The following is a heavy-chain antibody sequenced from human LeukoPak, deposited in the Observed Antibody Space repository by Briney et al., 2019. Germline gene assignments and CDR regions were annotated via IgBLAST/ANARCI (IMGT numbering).Heavy chain of an antibody. CDR2: IIPIFGTA. CDR1: GGTFSSYA. Sequence: ASVKVSCKASGGTFSSYAISWVRQAPGQGLEWMGGIIPIFGTANYAQKLQGRVTMTTDTSTSTAYMELRSLRSDDTAVYYCARLFSIYCSGGSCYYYYGMDVWGQGTTVTVSS. D-gene: IGHD2-15*01. CDR3: ARLFSIYCSGGSCYYYYGMDV. V-gene: IGHV1-69*05. J-gene: IGHJ6*02.